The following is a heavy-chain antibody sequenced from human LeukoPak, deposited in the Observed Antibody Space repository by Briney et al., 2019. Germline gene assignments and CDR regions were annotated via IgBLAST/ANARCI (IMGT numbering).Heavy chain of an antibody. CDR3: AREGRDAFDI. V-gene: IGHV3-30-3*01. J-gene: IGHJ3*02. D-gene: IGHD3-10*01. Sequence: PGRSLRLSCAASGFTFSSYAMHWVRQAPGKGLEWVAVISYDGSNKYYADSVKGRFTISRDNSKNTLYLQMNSLRAEDTAVYYCAREGRDAFDIWGQGTMVTVSS. CDR1: GFTFSSYA. CDR2: ISYDGSNK.